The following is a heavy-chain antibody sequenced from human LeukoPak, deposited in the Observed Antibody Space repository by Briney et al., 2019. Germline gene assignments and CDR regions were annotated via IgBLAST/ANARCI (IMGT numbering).Heavy chain of an antibody. CDR3: ARDSGDSSSWYYDFDY. Sequence: QPGGSLRLSCAASGFTVSSNYMSWVRQAPGKGLEWVSVIYSGGSTYYADSVKGRFTISRDNSKNTLYFQINSLRAEDTAVYYCARDSGDSSSWYYDFDYWGQGTLVTVSS. J-gene: IGHJ4*02. CDR1: GFTVSSNY. CDR2: IYSGGST. V-gene: IGHV3-53*01. D-gene: IGHD6-13*01.